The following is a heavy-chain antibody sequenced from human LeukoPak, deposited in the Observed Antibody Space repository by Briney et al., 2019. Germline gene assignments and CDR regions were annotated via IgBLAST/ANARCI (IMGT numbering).Heavy chain of an antibody. V-gene: IGHV3-33*01. CDR3: ARSDDYGDF. Sequence: PGGSLRLSCAASGFPFSSFGMNWVRQAPGKGLEWVAVIGYDGSEKYYADSVKGRFTISRDNSKNTLYLQMNSLRAEDTAVYYCARSDDYGDFWGQGTLVTVSS. CDR2: IGYDGSEK. J-gene: IGHJ4*02. CDR1: GFPFSSFG.